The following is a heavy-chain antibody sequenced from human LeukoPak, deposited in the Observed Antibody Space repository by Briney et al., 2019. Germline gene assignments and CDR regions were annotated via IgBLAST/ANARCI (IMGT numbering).Heavy chain of an antibody. CDR3: ARAGATEGAFDI. Sequence: SETLSLTCTVSGGSISSSSSFWGWIRQPPGKGLEWIGNISYSGNTYYNPSLKSRVIISVDTSKSQFSLNLSSATAADTAVYYCARAGATEGAFDIWGQGTMVTISS. J-gene: IGHJ3*02. CDR2: ISYSGNT. D-gene: IGHD1-26*01. CDR1: GGSISSSSSF. V-gene: IGHV4-39*07.